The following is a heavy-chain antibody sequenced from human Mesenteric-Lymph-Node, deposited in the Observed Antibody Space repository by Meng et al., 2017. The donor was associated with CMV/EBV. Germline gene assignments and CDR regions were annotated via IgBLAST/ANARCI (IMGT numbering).Heavy chain of an antibody. J-gene: IGHJ6*02. CDR1: GFTFSDHY. CDR2: TRNKANSYTT. CDR3: ARDRVNYGMDV. V-gene: IGHV3-72*01. Sequence: GESLTIPCAASGFTFSDHYMDWVRQAPGKGLEWVGRTRNKANSYTTEYAASVKGRFTISRDDSKNSLYLQMNSLKTEDTAVYYCARDRVNYGMDVWGQGTTVTVSS.